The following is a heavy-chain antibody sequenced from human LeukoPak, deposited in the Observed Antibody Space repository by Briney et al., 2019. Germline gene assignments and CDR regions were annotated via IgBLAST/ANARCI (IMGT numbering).Heavy chain of an antibody. Sequence: GRSLTLSCAASKFSFSSYTMHWVRQAPGNGLEWVAVISYDGSNKYYTDSVKGRFTISRDNSKNTLYLHMDSLRAEDTAVYYCAKDLQTTVTLHGYFDYWGQGTLVTVSS. J-gene: IGHJ4*02. V-gene: IGHV3-30*04. CDR1: KFSFSSYT. CDR2: ISYDGSNK. D-gene: IGHD4-17*01. CDR3: AKDLQTTVTLHGYFDY.